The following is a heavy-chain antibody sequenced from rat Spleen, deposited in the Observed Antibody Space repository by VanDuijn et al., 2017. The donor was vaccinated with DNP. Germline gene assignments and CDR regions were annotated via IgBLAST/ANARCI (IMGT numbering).Heavy chain of an antibody. J-gene: IGHJ2*01. CDR3: ARGGTTVATGDY. CDR1: GFTFNNYW. V-gene: IGHV5-31*01. D-gene: IGHD1-3*01. CDR2: ITSSGGST. Sequence: EVQLVESGGDLVQPGRSLKLSCVASGFTFNNYWMTWIRQVPGKGLEWVASITSSGGSTYYPDSVKGRFTISRDNAKNTLYLQMNSLRSEDTATYYCARGGTTVATGDYWGQGVMVTVSS.